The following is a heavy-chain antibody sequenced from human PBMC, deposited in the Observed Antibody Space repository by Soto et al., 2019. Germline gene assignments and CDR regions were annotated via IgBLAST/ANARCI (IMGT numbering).Heavy chain of an antibody. CDR2: ISAYNGNT. D-gene: IGHD2-15*01. J-gene: IGHJ4*02. CDR1: GYTFTSYG. CDR3: AIFGYCSGGTCYSVY. Sequence: GASVKVSCKASGYTFTSYGINWVRQAPGQGLEWMGWISAYNGNTNYAQKLQGRVTLTTDTSTSTVYMELRSLRSDDTAVYYCAIFGYCSGGTCYSVYWGQGTLVTGSS. V-gene: IGHV1-18*01.